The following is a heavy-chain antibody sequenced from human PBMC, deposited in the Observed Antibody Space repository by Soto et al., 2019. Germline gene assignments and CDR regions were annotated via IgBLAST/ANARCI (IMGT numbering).Heavy chain of an antibody. CDR1: GFILRNYW. CDR3: ARYRSLDP. V-gene: IGHV3-7*03. D-gene: IGHD3-16*02. J-gene: IGHJ5*02. Sequence: PGESLKISCADSGFILRNYWMSWVRQAPGMGLQWVASIKEDGSEKYYVDPVKGRFTISRENAKNSLYLQMNSLRAEDTAVYYCARYRSLDPWGQGILVTVSS. CDR2: IKEDGSEK.